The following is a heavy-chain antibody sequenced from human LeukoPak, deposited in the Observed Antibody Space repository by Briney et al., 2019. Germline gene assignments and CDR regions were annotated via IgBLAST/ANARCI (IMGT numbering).Heavy chain of an antibody. CDR3: ARGSNYCSSISCHMND. J-gene: IGHJ4*02. D-gene: IGHD2-2*02. Sequence: GGSLRLSCTASGFFFTKYWMSWVRQAPGKGLEWVANIKQDGSEKYYVDSVKGRFTISRDNAKNSLSLQMNSLRAEDTAVYYCARGSNYCSSISCHMNDWGQGTLVTVSS. V-gene: IGHV3-7*01. CDR1: GFFFTKYW. CDR2: IKQDGSEK.